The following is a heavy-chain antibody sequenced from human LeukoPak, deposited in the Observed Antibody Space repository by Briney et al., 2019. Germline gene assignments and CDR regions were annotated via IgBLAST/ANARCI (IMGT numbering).Heavy chain of an antibody. Sequence: SETLSLTCTVSGGSISSYYWSWIRQPPGKGLEWIGYIYYSGSTNYNPSLKSRVTISVDTSKNQFSLKLSSVTAADTAVYYCARDGKPSHAFDIWGQGTMVTVSS. CDR2: IYYSGST. CDR3: ARDGKPSHAFDI. J-gene: IGHJ3*02. V-gene: IGHV4-59*01. CDR1: GGSISSYY.